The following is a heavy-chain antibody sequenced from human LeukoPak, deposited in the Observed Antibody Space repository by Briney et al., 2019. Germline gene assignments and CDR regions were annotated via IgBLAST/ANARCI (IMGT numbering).Heavy chain of an antibody. J-gene: IGHJ6*02. V-gene: IGHV3-30-3*01. CDR1: GFTFSIYA. CDR2: ISYDGSNK. Sequence: GGSLRLSCAASGFTFSIYAMHWVRQAPGKGLEWVAVISYDGSNKCYADSVKGRFTISRDNSKNTLYLQMNSLRAEDTAVYYCAGGWSSWYYYYYGMDVWGQGATVTVSS. D-gene: IGHD6-13*01. CDR3: AGGWSSWYYYYYGMDV.